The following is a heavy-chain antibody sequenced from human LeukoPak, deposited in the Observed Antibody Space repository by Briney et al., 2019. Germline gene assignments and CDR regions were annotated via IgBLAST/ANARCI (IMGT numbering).Heavy chain of an antibody. Sequence: SGTLSLTCAVSGGSISSSNWWSWVRQPPGKGLEWIGEIYHSGSTNYNPSLKSRVTISVDKSKNQFSLKLSSETAADTAVYYCARITAAAASPFDPWGQGTLVTVSS. J-gene: IGHJ5*02. CDR1: GGSISSSNW. CDR3: ARITAAAASPFDP. D-gene: IGHD6-13*01. CDR2: IYHSGST. V-gene: IGHV4-4*02.